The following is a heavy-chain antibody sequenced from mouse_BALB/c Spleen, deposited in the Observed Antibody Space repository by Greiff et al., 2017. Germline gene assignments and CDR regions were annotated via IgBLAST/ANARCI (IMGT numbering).Heavy chain of an antibody. CDR3: ARGEVRRYYYAMDY. D-gene: IGHD2-14*01. Sequence: QVHVKQPGAELVMPGASVKMSCKASGYTFTDYWMHWVKQRPGQGLEWIGAIDTSDSYTSYNQKFKGKATLTVDESSSTAYMQLSSLTSEDSAVYYCARGEVRRYYYAMDYWGQGTSVTVSS. V-gene: IGHV1-69*01. J-gene: IGHJ4*01. CDR1: GYTFTDYW. CDR2: IDTSDSYT.